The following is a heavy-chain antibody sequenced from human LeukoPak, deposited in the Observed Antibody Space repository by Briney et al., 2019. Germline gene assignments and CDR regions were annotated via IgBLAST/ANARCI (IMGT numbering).Heavy chain of an antibody. CDR3: AREGTRSSGYFYDY. Sequence: SETLSLTCTVSGGSISSHYWSWIRQPPGKGLEWTGYIYYSGSTNYNPSLKSRVTISVDTSKNQFSLKLSSVTAADTAVYYCAREGTRSSGYFYDYWGQGTLVTVSS. CDR2: IYYSGST. J-gene: IGHJ4*02. CDR1: GGSISSHY. D-gene: IGHD3-22*01. V-gene: IGHV4-59*11.